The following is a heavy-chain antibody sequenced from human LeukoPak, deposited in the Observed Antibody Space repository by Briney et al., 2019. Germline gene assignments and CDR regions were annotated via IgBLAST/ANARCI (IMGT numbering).Heavy chain of an antibody. V-gene: IGHV4-4*07. J-gene: IGHJ6*03. CDR3: ARDKEPPPIWSGYPIVTLYYYYYMDV. CDR2: IYTSGST. Sequence: PSETLSLTCTVSGGSISSYYWSWIRQPAGKGLEWIGRIYTSGSTNYNPSLKSRVTMSVDTSKNQFSLKLSSVTAADTAVYYCARDKEPPPIWSGYPIVTLYYYYYMDVWGKGTTVTVSS. D-gene: IGHD3-3*01. CDR1: GGSISSYY.